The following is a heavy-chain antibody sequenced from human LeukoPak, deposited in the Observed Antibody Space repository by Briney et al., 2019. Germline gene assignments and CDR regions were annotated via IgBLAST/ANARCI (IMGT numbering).Heavy chain of an antibody. CDR1: GVSMSSSPYY. Sequence: SETLSLTCTVSGVSMSSSPYYWGWIRQPPGKGLEWIGTIYDSGNTNYNPSLRSRLTISVDTSRNQFSLKLSSVTAADTAVYYCARGVRGSTAAGTFDYWGQGTLVTVSS. J-gene: IGHJ4*02. V-gene: IGHV4-39*07. D-gene: IGHD6-13*01. CDR3: ARGVRGSTAAGTFDY. CDR2: IYDSGNT.